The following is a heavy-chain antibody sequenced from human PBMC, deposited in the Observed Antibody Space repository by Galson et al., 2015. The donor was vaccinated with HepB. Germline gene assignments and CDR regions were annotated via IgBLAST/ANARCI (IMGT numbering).Heavy chain of an antibody. D-gene: IGHD6-19*01. V-gene: IGHV1-69*06. J-gene: IGHJ6*02. CDR2: IIPIFGTA. Sequence: SVKVSCKASGGTFSSYAISWVRQAPGQGLEWMGGIIPIFGTANYAQKFQGRVTITADKSTSTAYMELSSLRSEDTAVYYCASDDIAVAGNYYYGMDVWGQGTTVTVSS. CDR3: ASDDIAVAGNYYYGMDV. CDR1: GGTFSSYA.